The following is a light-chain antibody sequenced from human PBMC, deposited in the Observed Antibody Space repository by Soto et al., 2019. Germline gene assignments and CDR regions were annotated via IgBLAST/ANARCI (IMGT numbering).Light chain of an antibody. CDR3: QQYNTWPPGIT. V-gene: IGKV3D-15*01. CDR1: QSVSSN. Sequence: TVMTQSPATLSVSPGERATISCRASQSVSSNLAWYQQKPGQPPRLLIYGASARATGIPARFSGSGSGTEFTLIISSPQSEDFAIYYCQQYNTWPPGITFGGGTKVQIK. J-gene: IGKJ4*01. CDR2: GAS.